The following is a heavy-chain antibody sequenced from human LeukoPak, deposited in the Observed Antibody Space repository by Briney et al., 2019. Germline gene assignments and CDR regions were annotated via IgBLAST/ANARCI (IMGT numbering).Heavy chain of an antibody. CDR2: IDIAGDT. V-gene: IGHV3-13*01. CDR3: ARTYDYVWGSYRYPFDY. J-gene: IGHJ4*02. D-gene: IGHD3-16*02. Sequence: GGSLRLSCATSGFTFSSYDMHWVRHATGKGLDWVSAIDIAGDTYYPGSVKGRFTISRENAKNSLYLQMNSLRAGDTAVYYCARTYDYVWGSYRYPFDYWGQGTLVTVSS. CDR1: GFTFSSYD.